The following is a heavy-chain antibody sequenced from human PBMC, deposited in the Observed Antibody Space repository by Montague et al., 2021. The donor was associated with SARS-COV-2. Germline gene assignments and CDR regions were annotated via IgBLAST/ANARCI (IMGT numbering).Heavy chain of an antibody. CDR2: ISYDGSNK. V-gene: IGHV3-30*04. CDR1: GFTFSSHA. CDR3: ARDDGSGSYYVSFDY. D-gene: IGHD3-10*01. Sequence: FLRLSCAASGFTFSSHAMHWVRQAPGKGLEWVAIISYDGSNKYYADSVKGRFTISRDNSKSTLYLQMNSLRAEDTAVYYCARDDGSGSYYVSFDYWGQGTLVTVSS. J-gene: IGHJ4*02.